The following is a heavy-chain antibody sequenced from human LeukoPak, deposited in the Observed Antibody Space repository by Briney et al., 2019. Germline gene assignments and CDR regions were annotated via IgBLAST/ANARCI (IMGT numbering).Heavy chain of an antibody. Sequence: GGSLRLSCATSGFTFSSFWMHWVRQAPGKGLVWVSRINSDGSRKNYADSVKGRFTISRDNAKNTLYLQMNSLRAEDTAVYYCRYYDNSGYPRDYWGQGTLVTVSS. CDR2: INSDGSRK. CDR3: RYYDNSGYPRDY. D-gene: IGHD3-22*01. V-gene: IGHV3-74*01. J-gene: IGHJ4*02. CDR1: GFTFSSFW.